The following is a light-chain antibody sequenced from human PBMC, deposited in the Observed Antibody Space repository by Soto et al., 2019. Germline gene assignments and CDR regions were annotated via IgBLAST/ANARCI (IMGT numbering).Light chain of an antibody. CDR2: RSD. J-gene: IGLJ2*01. CDR1: SSNIGSNY. CDR3: AAWDDSLSAVV. Sequence: QPVLTQPPSASGTPGQRVTISCSGSSSNIGSNYVCWYQQLPGTAPKLLIYRSDQRPSGVPDRFSGSKSGTSASLAISGLRSEDEADYYCAAWDDSLSAVVFGGGTKLTVL. V-gene: IGLV1-47*01.